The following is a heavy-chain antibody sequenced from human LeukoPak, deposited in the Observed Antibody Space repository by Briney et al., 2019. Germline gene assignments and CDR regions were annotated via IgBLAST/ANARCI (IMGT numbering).Heavy chain of an antibody. CDR2: IYYSGST. CDR3: ARLQVHCGGDCYTRWFDP. D-gene: IGHD2-21*02. J-gene: IGHJ5*02. CDR1: GGSVSSYY. Sequence: TSETLSLTCTDSGGSVSSYYWSWIRQPPGKGLEWIAYIYYSGSTKYNPSLKSRVTISLDRSKNQFSLKLRSVTAADTAVYYCARLQVHCGGDCYTRWFDPWGQGTLVTVSS. V-gene: IGHV4-59*08.